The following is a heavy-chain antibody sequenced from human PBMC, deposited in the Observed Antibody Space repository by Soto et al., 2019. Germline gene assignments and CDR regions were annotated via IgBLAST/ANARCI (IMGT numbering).Heavy chain of an antibody. CDR1: GGSFSGYY. CDR2: INHSGST. D-gene: IGHD3-10*01. J-gene: IGHJ6*02. CDR3: ARGRRGFTMVRGVMVYYGMDV. V-gene: IGHV4-34*01. Sequence: QVQLQQWGAGLLKPSETLSLTCAVYGGSFSGYYWSWIRQPPGKGLEWIGEINHSGSTNYNPSLKSRVTISVDTSKNQFSLKLSSVTAADTAVYYCARGRRGFTMVRGVMVYYGMDVWGQGTTVTVSS.